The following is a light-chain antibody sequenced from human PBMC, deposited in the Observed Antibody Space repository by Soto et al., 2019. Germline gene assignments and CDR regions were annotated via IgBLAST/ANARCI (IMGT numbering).Light chain of an antibody. V-gene: IGKV1-5*01. CDR1: HNIERW. CDR3: QQYSSFPRT. CDR2: DAS. J-gene: IGKJ1*01. Sequence: IQMTQSPSTLSASVGDRVTITCRASHNIERWMAWYQQKPGKAPKFLIYDASTLESGVPSRFSGSGSGTEFTLTISSLQPEDFATFYCQQYSSFPRTFGQGTKVDIK.